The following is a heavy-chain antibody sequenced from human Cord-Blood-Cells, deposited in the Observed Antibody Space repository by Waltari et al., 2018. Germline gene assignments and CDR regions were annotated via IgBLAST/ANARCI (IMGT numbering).Heavy chain of an antibody. D-gene: IGHD1-26*01. CDR3: ARDQIGTGDY. CDR1: GFTFSSYA. Sequence: QVQLVESGGGVVQPGRSLRLSCAASGFTFSSYAMHWVRQAPGKGLEWVAVIAYDGSNKDYADSVKGRFTISRDNSKLTLYLQMNSLRAEDTALYYCARDQIGTGDYWGQGTLVTVSS. J-gene: IGHJ4*02. CDR2: IAYDGSNK. V-gene: IGHV3-30-3*01.